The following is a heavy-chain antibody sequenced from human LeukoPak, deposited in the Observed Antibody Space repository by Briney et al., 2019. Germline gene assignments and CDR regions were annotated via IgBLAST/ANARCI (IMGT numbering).Heavy chain of an antibody. J-gene: IGHJ5*02. D-gene: IGHD4-23*01. CDR3: ALLPGLGGGNSGWFDP. CDR1: GYTFTSYG. CDR2: ISAYNGNT. Sequence: ASVKVSCKASGYTFTSYGISWVRQAPGQGLEWMGWISAYNGNTNYAQKLQGRVTMTTDTSTSTAYMELTSLRSDDTAVYYCALLPGLGGGNSGWFDPWGQGTLVTVSS. V-gene: IGHV1-18*01.